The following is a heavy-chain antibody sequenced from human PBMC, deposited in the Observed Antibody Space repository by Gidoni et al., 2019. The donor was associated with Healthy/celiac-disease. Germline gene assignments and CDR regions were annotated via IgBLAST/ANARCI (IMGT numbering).Heavy chain of an antibody. V-gene: IGHV3-33*01. CDR1: GFTFSIYG. CDR3: ARERFTSGCGMDV. CDR2: IWYDGSNK. D-gene: IGHD3-16*01. J-gene: IGHJ6*02. Sequence: QVQLVESGGGVVQPGRSLRLSCAASGFTFSIYGMHWVGQAPGKGLEWVAVIWYDGSNKYYADSVKGRFTISRDNSKNTLYLQMNSLRAEDTAVYYCARERFTSGCGMDVWGQGTTVTVSS.